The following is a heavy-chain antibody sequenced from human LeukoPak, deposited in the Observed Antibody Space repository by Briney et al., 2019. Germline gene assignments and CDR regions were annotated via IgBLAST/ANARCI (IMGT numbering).Heavy chain of an antibody. J-gene: IGHJ3*02. D-gene: IGHD2-2*01. CDR2: IWYDGSNK. Sequence: AGSLRLSCAASGFTFSSYGMLWVRQAPGKGLEWVAVIWYDGSNKYYAVSVKGRFTISRDNSKNTLYLQMNSLRVEDTAVYYCARDDRDVVVPANDAFDIWGRGTMVTVSS. CDR3: ARDDRDVVVPANDAFDI. CDR1: GFTFSSYG. V-gene: IGHV3-33*01.